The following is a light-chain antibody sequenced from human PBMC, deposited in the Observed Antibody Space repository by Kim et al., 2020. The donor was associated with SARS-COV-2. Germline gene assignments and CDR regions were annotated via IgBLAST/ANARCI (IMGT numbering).Light chain of an antibody. Sequence: QPASISYQSSQSLLHSDGKISLYWYLQKPGQPPQLLIYEVSKRFSGVPERFSGSGSGTDFTLKISRVEAEDVGLYYCMQGLQRLYSFGQGTKLEI. CDR2: EVS. J-gene: IGKJ2*03. V-gene: IGKV2D-29*01. CDR1: QSLLHSDGKIS. CDR3: MQGLQRLYS.